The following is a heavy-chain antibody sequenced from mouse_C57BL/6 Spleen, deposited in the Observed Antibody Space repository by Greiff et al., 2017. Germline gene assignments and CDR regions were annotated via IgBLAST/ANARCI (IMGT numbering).Heavy chain of an antibody. D-gene: IGHD1-1*01. Sequence: VQLQESGPELVKPGASVKISCKASGYAFSSSWMNWVKQRPGKGLEWIGRIYPGDGDTNYNGKFKGKATLTADKSSSTAYMQLSSLTSEDSAVYLCARVYGSYPFFDYWGQGTTLTVSS. CDR2: IYPGDGDT. CDR1: GYAFSSSW. V-gene: IGHV1-82*01. CDR3: ARVYGSYPFFDY. J-gene: IGHJ2*01.